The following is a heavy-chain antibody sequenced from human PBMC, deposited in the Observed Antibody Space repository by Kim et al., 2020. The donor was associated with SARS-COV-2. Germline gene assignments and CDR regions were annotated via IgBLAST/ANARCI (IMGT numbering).Heavy chain of an antibody. CDR3: ARDLDSSGYYYGMDV. CDR2: ISSSGSTI. V-gene: IGHV3-48*03. CDR1: GFTFSSYE. J-gene: IGHJ6*02. Sequence: GGSLRLSCAASGFTFSSYEMNWVRQAPGKGLEWVSYISSSGSTIYYADSVKGRFTISRDNAKNSLYLQMNSLRAEDTAVYYCARDLDSSGYYYGMDVWGQGTTVTVSS. D-gene: IGHD3-22*01.